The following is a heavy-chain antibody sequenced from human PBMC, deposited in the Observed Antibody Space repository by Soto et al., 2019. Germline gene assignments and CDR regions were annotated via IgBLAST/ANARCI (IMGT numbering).Heavy chain of an antibody. CDR3: ARAPPTYYYDSSGYFGAAFDI. CDR2: ISAYNGNT. Sequence: QVQLVQSGAEVKKPGASVKVSCKASGYTFTSYGISWVRQAPGQGLEWMGWISAYNGNTNYAQKLQGRVTMTTDTSTSTAYMELRSLRSDDTAVYYCARAPPTYYYDSSGYFGAAFDIWGQGTMVTVSS. V-gene: IGHV1-18*01. J-gene: IGHJ3*02. CDR1: GYTFTSYG. D-gene: IGHD3-22*01.